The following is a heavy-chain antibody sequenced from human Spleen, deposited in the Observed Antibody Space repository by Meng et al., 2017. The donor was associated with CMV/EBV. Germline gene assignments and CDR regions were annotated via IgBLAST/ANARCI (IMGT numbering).Heavy chain of an antibody. V-gene: IGHV3-23*01. J-gene: IGHJ6*02. CDR2: ISGSGGST. D-gene: IGHD6-13*01. Sequence: GGSLRLSCTVSGFNVKDNYMSWVRQAPGKEVEWVSAISGSGGSTYYADSVKGRFTISRDNSKNSLYLQMNSLRAEDTAVYYCVGYEQQLGSYYYYYGMDVWGQGTTVTVSS. CDR1: GFNVKDNY. CDR3: VGYEQQLGSYYYYYGMDV.